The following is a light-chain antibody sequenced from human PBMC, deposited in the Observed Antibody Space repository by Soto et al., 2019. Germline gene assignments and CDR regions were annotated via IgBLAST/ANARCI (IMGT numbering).Light chain of an antibody. J-gene: IGKJ1*01. Sequence: EIVLTQSPGTLSLSPGERATLSCRASQSLTSGYIAWYQQKPGQAPRLLIYGASSSATDIPDRFSGSGSGTDFTLIISRLEPEDFAVYFCQQYGESPWTFGQGTKVEIK. CDR1: QSLTSGY. CDR3: QQYGESPWT. CDR2: GAS. V-gene: IGKV3-20*01.